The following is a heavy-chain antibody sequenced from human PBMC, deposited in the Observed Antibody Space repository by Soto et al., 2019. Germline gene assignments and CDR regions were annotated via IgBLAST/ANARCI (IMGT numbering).Heavy chain of an antibody. CDR1: GGSFSGYY. CDR2: INHSGST. J-gene: IGHJ6*02. D-gene: IGHD7-27*01. V-gene: IGHV4-34*01. Sequence: QSQTLSLTCAVYGGSFSGYYWSWIRQPPGKGLEWIGEINHSGSTNYNPSLKSRVTISVDTSKNQFSLKLSSVTAADTAVYYCARGLVRTADNYYGMDVWGQGTTVTVSS. CDR3: ARGLVRTADNYYGMDV.